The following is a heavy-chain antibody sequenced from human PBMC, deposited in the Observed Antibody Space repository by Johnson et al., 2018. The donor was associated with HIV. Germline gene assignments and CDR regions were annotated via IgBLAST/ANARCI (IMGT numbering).Heavy chain of an antibody. Sequence: QVQLVESGGGEVQPGRSLRLSCAASGFTFSGYGMHWVRQAPGKGLEWVAVISYDGSNKYYTESVKGRFTISRDNSKNTMYLQMNSLRAGDTAVYYCARDSASDAFDIWGQGTMVTVSS. CDR1: GFTFSGYG. CDR2: ISYDGSNK. CDR3: ARDSASDAFDI. D-gene: IGHD2-2*01. J-gene: IGHJ3*02. V-gene: IGHV3-30*03.